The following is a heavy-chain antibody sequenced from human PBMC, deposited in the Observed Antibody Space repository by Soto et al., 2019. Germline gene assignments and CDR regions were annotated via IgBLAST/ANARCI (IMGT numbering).Heavy chain of an antibody. V-gene: IGHV3-30-3*01. Sequence: QVQLVESGGGVVQPGRSLRLSCAASGFTFSSYAMHWVRQAPGKGLEWVAVISYDGSNKYYADSVKGRFTISRDNSKNTLYLQMNSLRAEDTAVYYCARFDYGDYVGAFDIWGQGTMVTVSS. CDR3: ARFDYGDYVGAFDI. D-gene: IGHD4-17*01. J-gene: IGHJ3*02. CDR2: ISYDGSNK. CDR1: GFTFSSYA.